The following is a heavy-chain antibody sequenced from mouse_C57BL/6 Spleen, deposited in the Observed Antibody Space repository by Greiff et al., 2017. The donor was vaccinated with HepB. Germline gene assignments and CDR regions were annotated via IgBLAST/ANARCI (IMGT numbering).Heavy chain of an antibody. CDR3: AREGD. Sequence: EVKVVESGGDLVKPGGSLKLSCAASGFTFSSYGMSWVRQTPDKRLEWVATISSGGSYTYYPDSVKGRFTISRDNAKNTLYLQMSSLKSEDTAMYYCAREGDWGQGTTLTVSS. CDR1: GFTFSSYG. CDR2: ISSGGSYT. J-gene: IGHJ2*01. V-gene: IGHV5-6*01.